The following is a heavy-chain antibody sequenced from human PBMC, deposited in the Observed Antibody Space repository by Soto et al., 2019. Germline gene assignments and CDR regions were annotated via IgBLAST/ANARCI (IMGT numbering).Heavy chain of an antibody. V-gene: IGHV4-59*01. D-gene: IGHD3-22*01. CDR2: IYFRGTT. Sequence: SETLSLTCTVSGGSISSYYWSWIRQPPGKGLKWIGYIYFRGTTNYNPSLKSRVTMSADTSKNQFSLKLNSVTAADTAVYYCARMNYYDTSGYPFDYWGQGMMVTVS. CDR3: ARMNYYDTSGYPFDY. CDR1: GGSISSYY. J-gene: IGHJ4*02.